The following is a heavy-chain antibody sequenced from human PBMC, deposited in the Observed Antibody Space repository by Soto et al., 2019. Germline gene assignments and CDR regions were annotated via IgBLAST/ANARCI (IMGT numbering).Heavy chain of an antibody. V-gene: IGHV4-34*01. CDR1: GGSFSGYY. CDR3: ARGYYYGSGSYYNGARDYYYYMDV. CDR2: INHSGST. J-gene: IGHJ6*03. D-gene: IGHD3-10*01. Sequence: PSETLSLTCAVYGGSFSGYYWSWIRQPPGKGLEWIGEINHSGSTNYNPSLKSRVTISVDTSKNQFSLKLSSVTAADTAVYYCARGYYYGSGSYYNGARDYYYYMDVWGKGTTVTVSS.